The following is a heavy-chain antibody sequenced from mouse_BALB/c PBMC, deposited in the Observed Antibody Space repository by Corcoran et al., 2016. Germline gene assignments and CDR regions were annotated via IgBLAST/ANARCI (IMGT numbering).Heavy chain of an antibody. Sequence: DVQLQESGPGLVKPSQSLSLTCSVTGYSITSGYYWNWIRQFPGNKLEWMGYISYDGSNNYNPSLKNRISITRDTSKNQFFLKLNSVTTEDTATYYCAREDYGTGVAYCGQGTLVTVSA. CDR2: ISYDGSN. CDR3: AREDYGTGVAY. V-gene: IGHV3-6*02. CDR1: GYSITSGYY. D-gene: IGHD1-1*01. J-gene: IGHJ3*01.